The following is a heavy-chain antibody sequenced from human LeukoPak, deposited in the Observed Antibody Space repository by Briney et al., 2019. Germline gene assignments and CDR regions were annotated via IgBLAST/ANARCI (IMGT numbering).Heavy chain of an antibody. CDR1: GFTFSNYA. D-gene: IGHD3-10*01. J-gene: IGHJ6*02. CDR3: ARDYGRSRDYGMDV. Sequence: PGGSLRLSCAASGFTFSNYAILWVRQAPGKGLEWVAVISYDGSNKYYADSVKGRFTISRDNAKNTLYLQMNSLRAEDTAVYYCARDYGRSRDYGMDVWGHGTTVTVSS. CDR2: ISYDGSNK. V-gene: IGHV3-30-3*01.